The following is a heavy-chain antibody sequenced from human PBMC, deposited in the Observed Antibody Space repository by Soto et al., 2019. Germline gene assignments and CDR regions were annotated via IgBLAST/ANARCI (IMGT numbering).Heavy chain of an antibody. Sequence: PSETLSLTCTVSGGSISSSSYYWGWIRQPPRKGLEWIGSIYYSGSTYYNPSLKSRVTISVDTSKNQFSLKLSSVTAADTALYYCARGYGRNFDYWGQGTLVTVSS. CDR2: IYYSGST. CDR1: GGSISSSSYY. CDR3: ARGYGRNFDY. D-gene: IGHD5-18*01. V-gene: IGHV4-39*01. J-gene: IGHJ4*02.